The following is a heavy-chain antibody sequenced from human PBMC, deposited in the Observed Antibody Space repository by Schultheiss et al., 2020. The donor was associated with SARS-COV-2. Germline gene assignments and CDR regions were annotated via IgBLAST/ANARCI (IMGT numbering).Heavy chain of an antibody. CDR1: GFTFSSSW. J-gene: IGHJ4*02. V-gene: IGHV3-52*01. Sequence: GGSLRLSCAASGFTFSSSWMHWVCQAPEKGLEWVADIKCDGSEKYYVDSVKGRLTISRDNAKNSLYLQMNSLRAEDTAVYYCTTDVIITMIVVVTNYWGQGTLVTVSS. CDR2: IKCDGSEK. CDR3: TTDVIITMIVVVTNY. D-gene: IGHD3-22*01.